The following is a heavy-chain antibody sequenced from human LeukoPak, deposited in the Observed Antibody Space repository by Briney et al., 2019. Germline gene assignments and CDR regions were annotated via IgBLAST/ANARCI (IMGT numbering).Heavy chain of an antibody. V-gene: IGHV4-59*01. CDR3: ARVGSSSWFSYYYGMDV. D-gene: IGHD6-13*01. CDR1: GGSISRDY. Sequence: KPSETLSLNCTVSGGSISRDYWSWIRKPAGKGLERIGYINYSGSTNYNPSLKSRVTISVDTSKNQFSLKLSSVTAADTAVYYCARVGSSSWFSYYYGMDVWGQGTTVTVSS. J-gene: IGHJ6*02. CDR2: INYSGST.